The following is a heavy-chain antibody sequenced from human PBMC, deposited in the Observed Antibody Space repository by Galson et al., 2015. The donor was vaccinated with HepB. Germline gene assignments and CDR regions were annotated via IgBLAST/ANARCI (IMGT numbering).Heavy chain of an antibody. V-gene: IGHV1-46*03. CDR2: INPSGGST. Sequence: SVKVSCKASGYTFTSYYMHWVRQAPGQGLEWMGIINPSGGSTSYAQKFQGRVTMTRDTSTSTVYMELSSLRSEDTAVYYCARAVTTTVTTYPNNWFDPWGQGTLVTVSS. D-gene: IGHD4-11*01. CDR3: ARAVTTTVTTYPNNWFDP. CDR1: GYTFTSYY. J-gene: IGHJ5*02.